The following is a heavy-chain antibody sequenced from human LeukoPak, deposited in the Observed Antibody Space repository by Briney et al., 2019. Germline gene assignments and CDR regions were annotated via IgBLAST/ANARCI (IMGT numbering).Heavy chain of an antibody. D-gene: IGHD3-9*01. J-gene: IGHJ4*02. CDR2: ISYDGSNK. CDR3: ARDQSRYFDWLFMGIDY. V-gene: IGHV3-30*04. CDR1: GFTFSSYA. Sequence: GGSLRLSCAASGFTFSSYAMHWVRRAPGKGLEWVAVISYDGSNKYYADSVKGRFTISRDNSKNTLHLQMNSLRAEDTAVYYCARDQSRYFDWLFMGIDYWGQGTLVTVSS.